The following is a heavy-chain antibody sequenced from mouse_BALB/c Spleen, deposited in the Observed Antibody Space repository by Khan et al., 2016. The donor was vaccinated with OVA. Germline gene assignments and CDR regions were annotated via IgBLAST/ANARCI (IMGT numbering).Heavy chain of an antibody. CDR1: GYSFSTYY. J-gene: IGHJ3*01. Sequence: VQLQQSGPELMKPGASVKISCKTSGYSFSTYYIHWVTRSHGKTLEWIGYIDPFNGGTTYNQKFKGKATLTVDKSSSIAYMHLTSLTSEDSAVYYCARHGSTSWFAYWGQGTLVTVSA. D-gene: IGHD1-1*01. CDR2: IDPFNGGT. V-gene: IGHV1S135*01. CDR3: ARHGSTSWFAY.